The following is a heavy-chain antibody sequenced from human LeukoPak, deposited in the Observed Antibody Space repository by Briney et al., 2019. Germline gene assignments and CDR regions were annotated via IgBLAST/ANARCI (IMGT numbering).Heavy chain of an antibody. CDR2: INKDGSST. J-gene: IGHJ4*02. Sequence: GGSLRLSCAAPGFTFSSYWMHWVRQAPGKGLVWVSRINKDGSSTTYADSVKGRFTISRDNAENTLYLQLSSLRGEDTAVYYCARPKDSGDSVVAFDSWGQGTLVTVSS. CDR3: ARPKDSGDSVVAFDS. CDR1: GFTFSSYW. D-gene: IGHD4-17*01. V-gene: IGHV3-74*01.